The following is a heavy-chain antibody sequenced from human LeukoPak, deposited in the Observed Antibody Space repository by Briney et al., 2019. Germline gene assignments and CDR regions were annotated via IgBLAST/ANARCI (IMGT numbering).Heavy chain of an antibody. Sequence: PSETLSLTCTVSGGSISSYYWSWIRQPPGKGLEWIGEINHSGSTNYNPSLKSRVTISVDTSKNQFSLKLSSVTAADTAVYYCARLNRLVRYFDYWGQGTLVTVSS. CDR3: ARLNRLVRYFDY. V-gene: IGHV4-34*01. CDR1: GGSISSYY. D-gene: IGHD3-9*01. CDR2: INHSGST. J-gene: IGHJ4*02.